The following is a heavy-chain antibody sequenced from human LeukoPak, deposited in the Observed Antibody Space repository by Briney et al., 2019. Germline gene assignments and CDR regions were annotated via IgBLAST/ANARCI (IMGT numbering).Heavy chain of an antibody. J-gene: IGHJ5*02. CDR1: GGSISSYY. CDR3: ARQELEPLNWFDP. Sequence: SETLSLTCTVSGGSISSYYWSWIRQPPGKGLEWIGYIYTSGSTNYNPSLKSRVTISVDTSKNQFSLKLSSVTAADTAVYYCARQELEPLNWFDPWGQGTPVTVSS. D-gene: IGHD1-1*01. V-gene: IGHV4-4*09. CDR2: IYTSGST.